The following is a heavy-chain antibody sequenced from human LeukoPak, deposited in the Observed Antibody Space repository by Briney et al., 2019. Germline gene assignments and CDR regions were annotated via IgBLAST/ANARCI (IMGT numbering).Heavy chain of an antibody. Sequence: ASVKVSCKASGYTFTGYYMHSVRQAPGQGLEWMGRINPNSGGTNYAQKFQGRVTMTRDTSISTAYMELSRLRSDDTAVYYCARDQNYYGSGSYQWNWFDPWGQGTLVTVSS. J-gene: IGHJ5*02. CDR3: ARDQNYYGSGSYQWNWFDP. V-gene: IGHV1-2*06. D-gene: IGHD3-10*01. CDR1: GYTFTGYY. CDR2: INPNSGGT.